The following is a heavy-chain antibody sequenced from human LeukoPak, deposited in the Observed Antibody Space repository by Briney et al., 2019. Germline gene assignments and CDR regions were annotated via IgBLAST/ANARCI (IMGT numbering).Heavy chain of an antibody. Sequence: SETLSLTCAVYGGSFSGYYWSWIRQPPGKGLEWIGEINHSGSTNYNPSLKSRVTISVDTSKNQFSLKLSSVTAADTAVYYCARLDFYGDSVFDAFDIWGQGTMVSVSS. V-gene: IGHV4-34*01. CDR1: GGSFSGYY. J-gene: IGHJ3*02. CDR2: INHSGST. D-gene: IGHD4-17*01. CDR3: ARLDFYGDSVFDAFDI.